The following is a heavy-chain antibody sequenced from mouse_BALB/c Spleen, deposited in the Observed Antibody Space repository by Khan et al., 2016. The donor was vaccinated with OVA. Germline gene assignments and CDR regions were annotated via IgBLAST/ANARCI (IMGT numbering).Heavy chain of an antibody. Sequence: QIQLVQSGPELKKPGETVKISCKASGYTFTNYGMNWVKQAPGKGLQWRGWINTYTGEPTYTDDFKGRFAFSLETSASTAYLQISNLKNEDMATXSCARGASYWYFDVWGAGTTVTVSS. CDR2: INTYTGEP. J-gene: IGHJ1*01. CDR1: GYTFTNYG. CDR3: ARGASYWYFDV. V-gene: IGHV9-1*02.